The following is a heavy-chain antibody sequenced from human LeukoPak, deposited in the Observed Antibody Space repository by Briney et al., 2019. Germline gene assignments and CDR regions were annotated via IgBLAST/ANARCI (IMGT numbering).Heavy chain of an antibody. V-gene: IGHV3-15*01. CDR1: GISFKNTW. J-gene: IGHJ2*01. Sequence: PGESLRLSCVASGISFKNTWMSWVRQALGKGLEWVGLIRSQVDGGTADYAAAVKGRFSISRDDSKNTLHLQMRSLKTEDTAVYYCATVYWYFDLWGLGTLVSVSA. CDR2: IRSQVDGGTA. CDR3: ATVYWYFDL.